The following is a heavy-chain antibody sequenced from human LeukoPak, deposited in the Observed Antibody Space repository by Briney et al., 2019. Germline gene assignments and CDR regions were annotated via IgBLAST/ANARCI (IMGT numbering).Heavy chain of an antibody. CDR1: GGSISSSNW. CDR3: AREITMVRGVPYNAFDI. V-gene: IGHV4-4*02. CDR2: IYHSGST. D-gene: IGHD3-10*01. J-gene: IGHJ3*02. Sequence: SGTLSLTCAVSGGSISSSNWWSWVRQPPGKGLEWIGEIYHSGSTNYHPSLKSRVTISVDTSKNQFSLKLSSVTAADTAVYYCAREITMVRGVPYNAFDIWGQGTMVTVSS.